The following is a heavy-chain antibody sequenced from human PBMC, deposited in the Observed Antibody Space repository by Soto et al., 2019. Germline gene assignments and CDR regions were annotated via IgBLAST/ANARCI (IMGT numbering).Heavy chain of an antibody. CDR1: GGFVSSRTYY. J-gene: IGHJ6*02. V-gene: IGHV4-39*01. CDR3: ARHEKVYYYYGMDV. CDR2: ISYSGNN. Sequence: PSETLSLTCTVSGGFVSSRTYYWGWVRQPPGKGLEWIGSISYSGNNYYNTSLKSRVTISVDTSKNQFSLKLSSVTAADTAVYYCARHEKVYYYYGMDVWGQGTTVTVSS.